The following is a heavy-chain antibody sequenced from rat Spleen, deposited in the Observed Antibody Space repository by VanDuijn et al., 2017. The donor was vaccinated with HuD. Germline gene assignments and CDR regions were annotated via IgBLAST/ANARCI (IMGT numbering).Heavy chain of an antibody. CDR2: ISTGGGNT. V-gene: IGHV5S13*01. CDR3: AKDRDYYSSPDFDY. CDR1: GFTYSNYV. Sequence: EVQLVESGGGLVQPGRSLKLSCAASGFTYSNYVMAWVRQAPTKGLEWVASISTGGGNTYYRDSVKGRFTISRDNAKNTLYLQMDSLRSEDTATYYCAKDRDYYSSPDFDYWGQGVMVTVSS. D-gene: IGHD1-2*01. J-gene: IGHJ2*01.